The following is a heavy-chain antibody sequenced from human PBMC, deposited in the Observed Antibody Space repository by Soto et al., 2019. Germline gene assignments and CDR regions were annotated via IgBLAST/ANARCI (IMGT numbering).Heavy chain of an antibody. CDR2: VKSKVDGGSI. D-gene: IGHD3-16*01. J-gene: IGHJ4*02. CDR1: GFTFNGAW. V-gene: IGHV3-15*07. CDR3: SADLPDWGAYAFDY. Sequence: EVQLVASGGGLVEPGGSLRLSCAASGFTFNGAWMNWVRQAPGKGLEWVGRVKSKVDGGSIDYAAPVRGRFTISRDDSRNTVDLQMNNLSAEDSARYYWSADLPDWGAYAFDYWGQGTLVTVSS.